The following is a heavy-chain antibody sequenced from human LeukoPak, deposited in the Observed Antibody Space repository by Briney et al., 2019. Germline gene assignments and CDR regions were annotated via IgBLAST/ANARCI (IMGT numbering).Heavy chain of an antibody. D-gene: IGHD3-22*01. CDR1: GFTFSDYN. V-gene: IGHV3-48*02. CDR2: ISTSGRAI. Sequence: GGPLRLSCAASGFTFSDYNMNWVRQAPGKGLEWVSYISTSGRAIFYADSVKGRFTISRDNAKNSLFLQMNSLRDEDTAVYYCARVPLYDRSGYYFDYWGLGTLVTVSS. J-gene: IGHJ4*02. CDR3: ARVPLYDRSGYYFDY.